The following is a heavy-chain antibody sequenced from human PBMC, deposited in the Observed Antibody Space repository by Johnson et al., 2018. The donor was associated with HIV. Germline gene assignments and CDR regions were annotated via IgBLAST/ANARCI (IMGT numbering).Heavy chain of an antibody. J-gene: IGHJ3*02. CDR2: ISSSGTTI. CDR3: WKEARTMEVEI. V-gene: IGHV3-48*04. CDR1: GFTFNNYA. D-gene: IGHD1/OR15-1a*01. Sequence: VQLVESGGGVVQPGRSLRLSCAASGFTFNNYALHWVRQAPGKGLEWVSYISSSGTTIYYADSVKGRFTISRDNAKNSLYLQMNSLRCEDRAVYYCWKEARTMEVEIWGQGTMVTVSS.